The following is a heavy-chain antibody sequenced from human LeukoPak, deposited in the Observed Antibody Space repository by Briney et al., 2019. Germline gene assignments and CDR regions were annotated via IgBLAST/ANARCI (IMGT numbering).Heavy chain of an antibody. D-gene: IGHD1-26*01. V-gene: IGHV4-61*08. CDR2: IYYSGST. CDR1: GGSISSGGYY. Sequence: SQTLSLTCTVSGGSISSGGYYWSWIRQPPGKGLEWIGYIYYSGSTNYNPSLKRRVTISVDTSKNQFSLKLSSVTAADTAVYYCARCGSYYCFDYWGQGTLVTV. CDR3: ARCGSYYCFDY. J-gene: IGHJ4*02.